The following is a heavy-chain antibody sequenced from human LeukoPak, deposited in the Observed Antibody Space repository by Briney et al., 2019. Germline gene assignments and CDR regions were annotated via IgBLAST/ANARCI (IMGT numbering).Heavy chain of an antibody. CDR2: ISTGSSYI. Sequence: PGGSLRLSCAASVFTFSRYSMNWVRQAPGTGLEWVSSISTGSSYIYYADSVNGRFTISRDNAKKALYLQMNSLRAEDTAVYYCASKQCDCWGQGTLVTVSS. J-gene: IGHJ4*02. CDR3: ASKQCDC. D-gene: IGHD4-11*01. CDR1: VFTFSRYS. V-gene: IGHV3-21*01.